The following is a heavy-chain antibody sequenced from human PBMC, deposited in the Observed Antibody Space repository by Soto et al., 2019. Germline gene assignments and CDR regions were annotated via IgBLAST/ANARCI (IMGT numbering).Heavy chain of an antibody. CDR2: INPSGGST. Sequence: ASVKVSCKASGYTFTSYYMHWVRQAPGQGIERMGIINPSGGSTSYAQKFQGRVTMTRDTSTSTVYMELSSLRSEDTAVYYCASYYCSVSSLYYYYYVMDFWGQGTTVTVSS. D-gene: IGHD3-10*01. CDR1: GYTFTSYY. CDR3: ASYYCSVSSLYYYYYVMDF. J-gene: IGHJ6*02. V-gene: IGHV1-46*03.